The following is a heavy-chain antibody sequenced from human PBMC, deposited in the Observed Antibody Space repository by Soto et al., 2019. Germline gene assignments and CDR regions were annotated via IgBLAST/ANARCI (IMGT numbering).Heavy chain of an antibody. CDR1: GYTFSNYG. J-gene: IGHJ6*03. V-gene: IGHV1-18*01. CDR2: ISAYNGDT. Sequence: QVQLVQSGAEVKKPGASVKVSCKASGYTFSNYGITWVRQAPGQGLEWMGWISAYNGDTNYAQKLQGRVNLMTDTSTRTAYRELRSLRSDDTSVYFCARIEVVAGAPYYYYMDVWGKGTGVTVSS. CDR3: ARIEVVAGAPYYYYMDV. D-gene: IGHD2-15*01.